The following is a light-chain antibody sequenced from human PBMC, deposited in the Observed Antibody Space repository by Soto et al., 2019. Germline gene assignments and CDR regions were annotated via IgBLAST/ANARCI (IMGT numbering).Light chain of an antibody. CDR1: QSVTSNY. J-gene: IGKJ1*01. CDR3: QQYGSSVWT. V-gene: IGKV3-20*01. CDR2: GAS. Sequence: EIVLTQSPGTLSLSPGERATLSCRASQSVTSNYVAWYQQRLGQAPRLILFGASSRATGIPDRVSGSGSGTDFSLTISRLEPEEFAVYYCQQYGSSVWTFGQGTKVEIK.